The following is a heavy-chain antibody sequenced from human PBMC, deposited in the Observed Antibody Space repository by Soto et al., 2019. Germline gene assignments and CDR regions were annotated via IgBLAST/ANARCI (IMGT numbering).Heavy chain of an antibody. CDR3: ARGPYSGSYHYYYYGMDV. D-gene: IGHD1-26*01. J-gene: IGHJ6*02. V-gene: IGHV4-59*12. Sequence: NPSETLSLTCTVSGGSISSYYWSWIRQPPGKGLDWIGYIYYSGSTNYNPSLKSRVTISVDTSKNQFSLKLSSVTAADTAVYYCARGPYSGSYHYYYYGMDVWGQGTTVTVSS. CDR2: IYYSGST. CDR1: GGSISSYY.